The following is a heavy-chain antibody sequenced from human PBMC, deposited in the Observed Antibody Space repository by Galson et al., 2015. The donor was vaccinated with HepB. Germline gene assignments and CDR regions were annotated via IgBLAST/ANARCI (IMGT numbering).Heavy chain of an antibody. J-gene: IGHJ4*02. CDR3: VKVYYGDYGPFNY. D-gene: IGHD4-17*01. CDR2: ISWNSGYI. Sequence: SLRLSCAASGFSFDDSGMHWVRQVPGKGLEWVSGISWNSGYIAYAESVKGRFTISRDNAKNSLYLQMNSLRTEDTAFYYCVKVYYGDYGPFNYWGQGTLVTVSS. CDR1: GFSFDDSG. V-gene: IGHV3-9*01.